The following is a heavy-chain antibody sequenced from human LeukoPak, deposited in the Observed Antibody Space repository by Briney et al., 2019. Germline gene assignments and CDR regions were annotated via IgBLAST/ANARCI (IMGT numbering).Heavy chain of an antibody. CDR2: IYYSGST. CDR3: MRGRVAGAN. V-gene: IGHV4-59*01. J-gene: IGHJ4*02. Sequence: SETLSLTCTVSGGSISSYYWSWIRQPPGKGLEWIGYIYYSGSTNYNPSLKSRVTISVDTSKKQFFLKLSSVTAADTAVYYCMRGRVAGANWGQGTLVTVSS. D-gene: IGHD6-19*01. CDR1: GGSISSYY.